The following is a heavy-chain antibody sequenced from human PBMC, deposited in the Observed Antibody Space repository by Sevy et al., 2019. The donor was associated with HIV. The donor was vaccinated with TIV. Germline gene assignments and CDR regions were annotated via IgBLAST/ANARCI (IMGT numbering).Heavy chain of an antibody. Sequence: SETLSLTGTVSGGSSISGGRYWNWIRQHPGKGLEWIGYIHYSGITYYKPSLKSRTTMSVDTSKNQFSLQVRSVTAADTAVYYCARDLVGVHCDGDFYPAGRFDSWGQGTLVTVSS. D-gene: IGHD2-21*02. CDR2: IHYSGIT. J-gene: IGHJ4*02. CDR1: GGSSISGGRY. CDR3: ARDLVGVHCDGDFYPAGRFDS. V-gene: IGHV4-31*03.